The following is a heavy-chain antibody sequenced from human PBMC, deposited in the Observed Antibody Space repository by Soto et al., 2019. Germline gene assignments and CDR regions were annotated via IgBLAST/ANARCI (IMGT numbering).Heavy chain of an antibody. Sequence: GGSLRLSCAASGFTFSDYYMSWIRQAPGKGLEWVSYISSSGSTIYYADSVKGRFTISRDNAKNSLYLQMNSLRAEDTAVYYCAREITMIHGSWFDPCGQGTLVTVSS. CDR3: AREITMIHGSWFDP. J-gene: IGHJ5*02. V-gene: IGHV3-11*01. D-gene: IGHD3-22*01. CDR2: ISSSGSTI. CDR1: GFTFSDYY.